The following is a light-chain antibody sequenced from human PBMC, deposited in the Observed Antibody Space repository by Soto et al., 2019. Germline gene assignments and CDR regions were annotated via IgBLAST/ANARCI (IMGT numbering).Light chain of an antibody. CDR2: AAS. CDR1: QSVSSS. J-gene: IGKJ1*01. Sequence: ELVMTQSPASMSLSPGARATLSCMASQSVSSSLAWYQQKPGQAPRLLIYAASIRATGIPARFSGSGSGTEFTLTISSLQSEDFALYYCQQYYTWPRTFGQGTKVDIK. CDR3: QQYYTWPRT. V-gene: IGKV3-15*01.